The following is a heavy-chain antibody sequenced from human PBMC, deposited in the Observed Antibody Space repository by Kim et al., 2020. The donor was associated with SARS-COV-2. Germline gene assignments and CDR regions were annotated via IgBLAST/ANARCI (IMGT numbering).Heavy chain of an antibody. D-gene: IGHD1-26*01. J-gene: IGHJ4*02. CDR2: LWYDGTTK. Sequence: GGSLRLSCAASGFTFNNYGMHWVRQAPGKGLEWVAILWYDGTTKYYADSVKGRFTISRDDSNNTLYLQMSSLRAEDTAVYYCARGGAGHFDYWGQGTLVT. CDR1: GFTFNNYG. V-gene: IGHV3-33*01. CDR3: ARGGAGHFDY.